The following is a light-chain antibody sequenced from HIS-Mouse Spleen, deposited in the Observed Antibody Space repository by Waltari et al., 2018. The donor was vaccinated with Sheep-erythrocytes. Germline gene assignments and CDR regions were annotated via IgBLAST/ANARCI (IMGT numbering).Light chain of an antibody. CDR3: CSYAGSYNHV. Sequence: QSALTQPRSVSGSPGQSVPISCTGTSSDVGGYHYVPGYQQHPGKAPKLMIYDVSKRPSGVPDRFSGSKSGNTASLTISGLQAEDEADYYCCSYAGSYNHVFGTGTKVTVL. CDR1: SSDVGGYHY. V-gene: IGLV2-11*01. CDR2: DVS. J-gene: IGLJ1*01.